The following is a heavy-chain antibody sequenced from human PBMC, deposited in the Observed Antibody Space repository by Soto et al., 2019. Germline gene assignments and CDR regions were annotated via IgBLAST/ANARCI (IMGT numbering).Heavy chain of an antibody. V-gene: IGHV4-61*01. CDR3: ARLRYSSGLNYYYGMDV. D-gene: IGHD5-18*01. J-gene: IGHJ6*02. CDR2: VHYTGGN. CDR1: GGSVNSGSYY. Sequence: QVQLQESGPGLVRPSETLSLTCTVSGGSVNSGSYYWNWIRQAPGKGLEWVGYVHYTGGNNYNPSLKRRVAISEDTAKNQFSLILRSVTAADTAVYYCARLRYSSGLNYYYGMDVWGQGTTVTVSS.